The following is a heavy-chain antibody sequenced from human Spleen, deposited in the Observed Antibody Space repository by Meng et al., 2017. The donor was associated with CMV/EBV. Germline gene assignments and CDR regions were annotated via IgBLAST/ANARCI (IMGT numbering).Heavy chain of an antibody. CDR2: INPNSGGT. V-gene: IGHV1-2*02. CDR3: ASLLAATRGGYFDY. Sequence: ASVKVSCKASGYTFTGYYMHWVRQAPGRGLEWMGWINPNSGGTNYAQKFQGRVTMTRDTSISTAYMELSRLRSDDTAVYYCASLLAATRGGYFDYWGQGTLVTVSS. D-gene: IGHD2-15*01. J-gene: IGHJ4*02. CDR1: GYTFTGYY.